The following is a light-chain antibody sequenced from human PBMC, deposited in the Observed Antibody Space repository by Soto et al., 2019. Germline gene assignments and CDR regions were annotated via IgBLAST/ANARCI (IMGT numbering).Light chain of an antibody. CDR1: SGDVGSYNY. CDR3: SSYTTSNTLV. Sequence: QSALTQPASVSGSPGQSITISCTGTSGDVGSYNYVSWYQQHPDKAPKLMIYDVSDRPSGVSNRFSGSKSGNTASLTISGLQAEDEANYYCSSYTTSNTLVFGGGTKLTVL. CDR2: DVS. J-gene: IGLJ2*01. V-gene: IGLV2-14*03.